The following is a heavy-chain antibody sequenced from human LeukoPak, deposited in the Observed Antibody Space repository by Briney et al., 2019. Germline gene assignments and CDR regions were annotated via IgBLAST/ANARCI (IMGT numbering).Heavy chain of an antibody. J-gene: IGHJ4*02. CDR2: IYYSGST. V-gene: IGHV4-59*01. CDR3: GRVGYSYGAKVGYYFDY. CDR1: GGSISSYY. D-gene: IGHD5-18*01. Sequence: SETLSLTCTVSGGSISSYYWSWIRQPPGKGLEWIGYIYYSGSTNYNPSLKSRVTISVDTSKNQFSLKLSSVTAADTAVYYCGRVGYSYGAKVGYYFDYWGQGTLVTVSS.